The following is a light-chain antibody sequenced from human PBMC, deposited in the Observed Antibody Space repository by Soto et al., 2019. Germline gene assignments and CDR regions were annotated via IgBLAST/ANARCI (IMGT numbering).Light chain of an antibody. Sequence: QSALAQPRSVSGSPGQSVTISCTGTSSDVGGYNYVSWYQQHPGKAPKLMIYDVSKRPSGVPDRFSGSKSGNTASLTISGLQAEDEADYYCDSYTSSRAYVFGSGTKVTVL. CDR3: DSYTSSRAYV. CDR2: DVS. CDR1: SSDVGGYNY. J-gene: IGLJ1*01. V-gene: IGLV2-11*01.